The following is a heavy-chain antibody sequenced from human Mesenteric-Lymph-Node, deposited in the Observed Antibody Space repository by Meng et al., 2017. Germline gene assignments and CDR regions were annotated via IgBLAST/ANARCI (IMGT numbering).Heavy chain of an antibody. V-gene: IGHV4-4*02. CDR2: IYHGGSA. CDR1: GGSIISSNW. D-gene: IGHD4-23*01. J-gene: IGHJ4*02. CDR3: ARQIFEFGYGGNSPFDY. Sequence: QMQLQESGPGLVMPSGTLSLTCAVSGGSIISSNWWSWVRQPPGKGLEWIGEIYHGGSANYNTSLTNRVTMSVDKSKNHFSLQLTSVTAADTAVYYCARQIFEFGYGGNSPFDYWGQGTLVTVSS.